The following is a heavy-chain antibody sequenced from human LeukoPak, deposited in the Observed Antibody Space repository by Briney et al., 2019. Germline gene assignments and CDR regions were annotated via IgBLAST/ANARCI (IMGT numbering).Heavy chain of an antibody. CDR2: IYYSGST. Sequence: SVTLSLTCTVSGGSMSSYYWSWIRQPPEKGLEWIGYIYYSGSTNYNPSLKSRVTISVDTSKNQFSLKLSSVTAADTAVYYCARVTGRLRLRRAFDIWGQGTMVTVSS. D-gene: IGHD5-12*01. CDR3: ARVTGRLRLRRAFDI. J-gene: IGHJ3*02. V-gene: IGHV4-59*01. CDR1: GGSMSSYY.